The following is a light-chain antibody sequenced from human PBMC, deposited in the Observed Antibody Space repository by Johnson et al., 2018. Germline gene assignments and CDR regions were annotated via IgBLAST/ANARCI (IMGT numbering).Light chain of an antibody. V-gene: IGLV1-51*02. J-gene: IGLJ1*01. Sequence: QSVSTQPPSVSAAPGQKVTISCSGSSSNIGINYVSWYQQLPGTAPKLLIYENNKRPSGIPDRFSGTTSGTSATLGITGLQPGDEADYYCGTWDSSLIAGNVFGTGTKVTVL. CDR3: GTWDSSLIAGNV. CDR2: ENN. CDR1: SSNIGINY.